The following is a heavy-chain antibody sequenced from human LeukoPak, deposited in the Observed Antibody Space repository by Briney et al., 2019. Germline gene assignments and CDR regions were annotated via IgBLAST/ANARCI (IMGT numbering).Heavy chain of an antibody. CDR3: ARGKGIGPRDNWFDP. CDR1: GYTFSSYD. CDR2: MNPSSGNT. J-gene: IGHJ5*02. Sequence: GASVKVSCKTSGYTFSSYDINWVRQATGQGLEWMGWMNPSSGNTGYAQKIQGRVTMTRNTSITTAYMELSSLRSEDTAVYYCARGKGIGPRDNWFDPWGQGTLVTVSS. D-gene: IGHD2-21*01. V-gene: IGHV1-8*01.